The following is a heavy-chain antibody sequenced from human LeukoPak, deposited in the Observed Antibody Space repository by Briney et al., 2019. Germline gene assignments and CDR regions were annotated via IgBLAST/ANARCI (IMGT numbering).Heavy chain of an antibody. V-gene: IGHV1-8*01. CDR1: GYTFTSYD. Sequence: ASVKVSCKASGYTFTSYDINWVRQATGQGLEWMGWMNPNSGNTGYAQKFQGRVTMTRNTSISTAYMELSSLRSEDTAVYYCARGLFIPRYCTNGVCYHYWGQGTLVTVSS. J-gene: IGHJ4*02. CDR2: MNPNSGNT. D-gene: IGHD2-8*01. CDR3: ARGLFIPRYCTNGVCYHY.